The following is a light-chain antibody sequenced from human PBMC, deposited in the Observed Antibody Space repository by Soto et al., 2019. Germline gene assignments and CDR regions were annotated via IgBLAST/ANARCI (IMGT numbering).Light chain of an antibody. V-gene: IGKV3-15*01. CDR3: QQYDSFSST. CDR2: GAS. Sequence: EIVMTQSPATLSVSPGERATLSCRASQSISSNLAWYQQKPGQAPSLLIYGASARATGIPARFSGSGSGTEFTLTISSLQPDDFATYYCQQYDSFSSTFGQGTRLEIK. CDR1: QSISSN. J-gene: IGKJ5*01.